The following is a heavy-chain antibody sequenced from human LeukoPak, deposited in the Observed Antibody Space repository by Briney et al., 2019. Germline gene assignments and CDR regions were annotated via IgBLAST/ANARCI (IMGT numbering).Heavy chain of an antibody. V-gene: IGHV3-33*01. CDR2: IWYDGSNK. CDR1: GFTFSSYG. D-gene: IGHD4-17*01. Sequence: GRSLRLSCAASGFTFSSYGMHWVRQAPGKGLEWVAVIWYDGSNKYYADSVKGRFTISRDNSKNTLYLQMNSLRAEDTAVYYCARDGRRTVTDRPKGLAAYWGQGTLVTVSS. J-gene: IGHJ4*02. CDR3: ARDGRRTVTDRPKGLAAY.